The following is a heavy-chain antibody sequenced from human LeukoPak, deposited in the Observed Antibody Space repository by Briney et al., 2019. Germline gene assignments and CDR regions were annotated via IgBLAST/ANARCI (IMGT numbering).Heavy chain of an antibody. CDR3: AKGEYFDWSPHMDV. J-gene: IGHJ6*02. D-gene: IGHD3-9*01. V-gene: IGHV3-21*01. CDR2: ISSSSSYI. CDR1: GFTFSSYS. Sequence: PGGSLRLSCAASGFTFSSYSMNWVRQAPGKGLEWVSSISSSSSYIYYADSVKGRFTISRDNSKNTLYLQMNSLRAEDTAVYYCAKGEYFDWSPHMDVWGQGTTVTVSS.